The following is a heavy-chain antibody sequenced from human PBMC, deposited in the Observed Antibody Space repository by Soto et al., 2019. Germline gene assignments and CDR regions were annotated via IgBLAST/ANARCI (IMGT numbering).Heavy chain of an antibody. D-gene: IGHD1-1*01. CDR3: ARSRGSATTIDY. V-gene: IGHV4-34*01. Sequence: SETLSLTCAVYGGSFSGYYWSWIRQPPGKGLEWIGEINHSGSTNYNPSLKSRVTISVDTSKNQFSLKLSSVTAADTAVYYCARSRGSATTIDYWGQGTLVTVSS. CDR1: GGSFSGYY. CDR2: INHSGST. J-gene: IGHJ4*02.